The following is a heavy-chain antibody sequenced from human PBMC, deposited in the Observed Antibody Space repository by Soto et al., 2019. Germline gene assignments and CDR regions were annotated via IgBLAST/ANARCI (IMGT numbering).Heavy chain of an antibody. J-gene: IGHJ5*02. CDR2: ISGSGGTT. CDR1: GFTFNNYA. V-gene: IGHV3-23*01. Sequence: PGGSLRLSCAASGFTFNNYAMSWVRQAPGKGLEWVSAISGSGGTTYCADSVKGRFTISRDNSKNTLYLQMNSLTAEDTAVYYCANINPDYGGVDPWGQGTLVTVSS. D-gene: IGHD4-17*01. CDR3: ANINPDYGGVDP.